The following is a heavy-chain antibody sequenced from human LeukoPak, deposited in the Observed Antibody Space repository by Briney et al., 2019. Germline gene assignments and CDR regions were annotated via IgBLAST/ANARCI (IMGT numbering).Heavy chain of an antibody. CDR1: GYTLTELS. Sequence: ASVKVSCKVSGYTLTELSMHWVRQAPGQGLEWMGGIIPLVGTPNYGQNFQGRVTITADKSTNTASMELRSLRSEDTAVYYCARDMGGINGNYLDVWGKGTTVTVSS. V-gene: IGHV1-24*01. CDR3: ARDMGGINGNYLDV. J-gene: IGHJ6*04. CDR2: IIPLVGTP. D-gene: IGHD1-20*01.